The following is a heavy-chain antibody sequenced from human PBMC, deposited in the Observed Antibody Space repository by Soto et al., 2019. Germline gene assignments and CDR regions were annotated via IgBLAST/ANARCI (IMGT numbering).Heavy chain of an antibody. CDR2: ISSSSSPI. D-gene: IGHD2-2*01. CDR3: AREGYCSSTSCVEY. V-gene: IGHV3-48*02. J-gene: IGHJ4*02. CDR1: GFTFSTYS. Sequence: QMVESGGGLVQPGGSLRLSCAASGFTFSTYSMNWVLQAPGKGLEWVSYISSSSSPIYYADSVKGRFTIARDNAKNSLDLQMNSLRDEDTAVYYCAREGYCSSTSCVEYWGQGTLVTVSS.